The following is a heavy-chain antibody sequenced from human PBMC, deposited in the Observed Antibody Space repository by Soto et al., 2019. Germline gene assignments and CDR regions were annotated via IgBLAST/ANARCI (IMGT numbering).Heavy chain of an antibody. CDR1: CGSLSNYW. CDR3: ARHIAVPRTRGFDY. Sequence: SSGTLSLTRAVCCGSLSNYWWGWVPQPPGKGLEWIGEIYHSGTTNYNPSLRGRVTISVDKSNNQFSLNLNSVTAADSAIYYCARHIAVPRTRGFDYWGQGNLVTVSS. J-gene: IGHJ4*02. CDR2: IYHSGTT. V-gene: IGHV4-4*02. D-gene: IGHD6-19*01.